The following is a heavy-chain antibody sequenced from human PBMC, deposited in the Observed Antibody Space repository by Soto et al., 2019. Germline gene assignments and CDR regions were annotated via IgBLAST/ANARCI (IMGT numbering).Heavy chain of an antibody. J-gene: IGHJ6*02. V-gene: IGHV1-69*01. D-gene: IGHD6-13*01. Sequence: QVQLVQSGAEVKKPGSSVKVSCKASGGTFSSYAISWVRQAPGQGLEWMGGIIPIFGTANYAQKFQGRVTITADESTRTAYMELRSLRSEDTAVYYCARARSSSWSRGFFQNCYGMDVWGQVTTVT. CDR1: GGTFSSYA. CDR3: ARARSSSWSRGFFQNCYGMDV. CDR2: IIPIFGTA.